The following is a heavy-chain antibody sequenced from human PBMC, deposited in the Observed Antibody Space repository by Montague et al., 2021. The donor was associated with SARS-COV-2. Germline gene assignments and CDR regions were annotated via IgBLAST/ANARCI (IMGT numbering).Heavy chain of an antibody. Sequence: SETLSLTCTVSNASITTSNWWTWVRQAPGKGLEWVGELHHSGTLNYNPSLKSRVTISVDTSKNHFSLNLNSVTAADTALYFCARRIRITVFRGVPLTTHSLESWGQGIMVTVSS. D-gene: IGHD3-10*01. CDR3: ARRIRITVFRGVPLTTHSLES. J-gene: IGHJ4*02. V-gene: IGHV4/OR15-8*01. CDR1: NASITTSNW. CDR2: LHHSGTL.